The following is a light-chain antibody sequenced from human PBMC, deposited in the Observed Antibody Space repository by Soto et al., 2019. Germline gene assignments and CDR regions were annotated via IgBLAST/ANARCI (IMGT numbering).Light chain of an antibody. J-gene: IGLJ1*01. Sequence: QSVLTQPASVSDSPGQSITISCTGTSSDVGGSNFVSWYQQHPGKPPKLIIYDVANRPSGVSNRFSGSKSGGTASLIISRLQTEDEADYYCVSYTYSTPYVLGNGTKVTVL. CDR1: SSDVGGSNF. CDR2: DVA. CDR3: VSYTYSTPYV. V-gene: IGLV2-14*03.